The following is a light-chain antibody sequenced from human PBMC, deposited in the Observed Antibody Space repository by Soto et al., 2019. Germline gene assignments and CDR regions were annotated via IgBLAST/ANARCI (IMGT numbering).Light chain of an antibody. V-gene: IGLV1-51*01. CDR3: GTWDSSLSARYV. CDR1: SSNIGNNY. J-gene: IGLJ1*01. CDR2: DNN. Sequence: QSVLTQPPSVSAAPGQKVTISCSGSSSNIGNNYVSWYQQLPGTAPKLLIYDNNKRPSGIPDRFSGYKSGTSATLGITGLQTGDEADYYCGTWDSSLSARYVFGTGTKLTVL.